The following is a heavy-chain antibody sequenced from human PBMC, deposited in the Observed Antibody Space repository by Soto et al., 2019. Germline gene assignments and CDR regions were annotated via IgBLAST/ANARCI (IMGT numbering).Heavy chain of an antibody. CDR1: GGTFSSYA. V-gene: IGHV1-69*13. J-gene: IGHJ6*02. D-gene: IGHD3-3*01. CDR3: ARGSYDFWSGYQLGYGMDV. CDR2: IIPIFGTA. Sequence: GASVKVSCKASGGTFSSYAISWVRQAPGQGLEWMGGIIPIFGTANYAQKFQGRVTITADESTSTAYMELSSLRSEDTAVYYCARGSYDFWSGYQLGYGMDVWGQGTTVTVSS.